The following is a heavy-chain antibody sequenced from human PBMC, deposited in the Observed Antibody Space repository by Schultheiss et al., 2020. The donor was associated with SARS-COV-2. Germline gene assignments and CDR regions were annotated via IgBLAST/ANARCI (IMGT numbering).Heavy chain of an antibody. CDR3: ARVAVTPRYYYYYLDV. CDR2: IYTSGST. Sequence: SETLSLTCTVSGGSISSSSYYWNWSRQHPGKGLVWIGRIYTSGSTNYNPSHKSQVTLSVDTSKSQFSLKLSSVTAADTAVYYCARVAVTPRYYYYYLDVWGQGTTVTVSS. J-gene: IGHJ6*03. V-gene: IGHV4-39*07. CDR1: GGSISSSSYY. D-gene: IGHD4-17*01.